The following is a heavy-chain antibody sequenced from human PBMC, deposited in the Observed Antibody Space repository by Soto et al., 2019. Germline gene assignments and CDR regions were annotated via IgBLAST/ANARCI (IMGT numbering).Heavy chain of an antibody. D-gene: IGHD3-10*01. CDR3: ARESDYYGSGGYYLPDY. Sequence: GASVKVSCKASGYTFTSYGINWVRQAPGQGLEWMGWISAYNVNTNYAQNLQARVTMTTDTSTSTAYMELRSLRSDDMAVYYCARESDYYGSGGYYLPDYWGQGTLVTVSS. V-gene: IGHV1-18*03. CDR1: GYTFTSYG. J-gene: IGHJ4*02. CDR2: ISAYNVNT.